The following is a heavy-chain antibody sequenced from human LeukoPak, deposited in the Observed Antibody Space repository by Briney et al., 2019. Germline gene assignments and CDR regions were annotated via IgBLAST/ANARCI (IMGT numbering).Heavy chain of an antibody. CDR3: AREVSEGFDF. V-gene: IGHV3-21*01. Sequence: GGSLRLSCTASGFTSSGYSMNWIRPAPGKGLEWVSSFGTRSTSIYHAGSVKGRFAISRDNAKNSLYLQMNSLRAEDTALYYCAREVSEGFDFWGQGTPVTVSS. J-gene: IGHJ4*02. D-gene: IGHD3-22*01. CDR1: GFTSSGYS. CDR2: FGTRSTSI.